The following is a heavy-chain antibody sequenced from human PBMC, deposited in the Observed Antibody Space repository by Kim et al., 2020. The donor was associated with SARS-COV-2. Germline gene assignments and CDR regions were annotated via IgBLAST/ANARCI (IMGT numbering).Heavy chain of an antibody. CDR2: ISYDGSNK. V-gene: IGHV3-30*04. CDR3: ARGLEVYDILTGYYEARGMDV. J-gene: IGHJ6*02. CDR1: GFTFSSYA. D-gene: IGHD3-9*01. Sequence: GGSLRLSCAASGFTFSSYAMHWVRQAPGKGLEWVAVISYDGSNKYYADSVKGRFTISRDNSKNTLYLQMNSLRAEDTAVYYCARGLEVYDILTGYYEARGMDVWGQGTTVTVSS.